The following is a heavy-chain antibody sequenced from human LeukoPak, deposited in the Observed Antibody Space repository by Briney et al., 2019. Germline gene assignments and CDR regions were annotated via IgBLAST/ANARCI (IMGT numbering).Heavy chain of an antibody. CDR2: ISWNSDNI. D-gene: IGHD3-9*01. J-gene: IGHJ6*02. CDR1: GFTFDDNA. Sequence: GGSLRLSCAASGFTFDDNAMHWVRQAPGKGLEWVSGISWNSDNIDYADSVKGRFTISRDNARNSLYLQMNSLRAEDTALYYCAKSLTGYYNSMDIWGQGTTVTVSS. CDR3: AKSLTGYYNSMDI. V-gene: IGHV3-9*01.